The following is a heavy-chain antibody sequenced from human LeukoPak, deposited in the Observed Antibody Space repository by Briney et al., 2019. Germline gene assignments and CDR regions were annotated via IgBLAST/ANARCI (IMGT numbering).Heavy chain of an antibody. J-gene: IGHJ3*02. Sequence: SVKGSCKASGGTFSSYAISWARQAPGQGLEWMGGIIPIFGTANYAQKFQGRVTITTDESTCTAYMELSSLRSDDTAVYYCARHTRHYYDSSGDAFDIWGQGTMVTVSS. CDR1: GGTFSSYA. D-gene: IGHD3-22*01. V-gene: IGHV1-69*05. CDR2: IIPIFGTA. CDR3: ARHTRHYYDSSGDAFDI.